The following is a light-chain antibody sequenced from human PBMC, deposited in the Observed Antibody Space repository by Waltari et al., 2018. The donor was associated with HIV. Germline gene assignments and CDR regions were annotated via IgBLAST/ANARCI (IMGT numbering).Light chain of an antibody. V-gene: IGLV1-51*02. Sequence: SVLTQPPSQSAAPGQTVTISCTGHNSHIGSHDVSWYQPLPGASPRLIIYESTKRPSLISDRFSASKSDTTATLDIAGLQPGDEAMYYCGTRDNDLGPVVLGGGTWVTVL. J-gene: IGLJ2*01. CDR3: GTRDNDLGPVV. CDR2: EST. CDR1: NSHIGSHD.